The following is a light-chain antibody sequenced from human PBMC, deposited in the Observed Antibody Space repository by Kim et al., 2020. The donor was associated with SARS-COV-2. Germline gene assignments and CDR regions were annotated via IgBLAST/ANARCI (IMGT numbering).Light chain of an antibody. J-gene: IGKJ4*01. CDR3: QQQHSFPLT. CDR2: SAF. Sequence: SASVGDTVTITCRASQSISSNLALYQQRPGKAPDLLIYSAFTLHSGVPSRFSGSGSGTDFTLTITSLQPEDFASYHCQQQHSFPLTLGGGTNLEI. V-gene: IGKV1-9*01. CDR1: QSISSN.